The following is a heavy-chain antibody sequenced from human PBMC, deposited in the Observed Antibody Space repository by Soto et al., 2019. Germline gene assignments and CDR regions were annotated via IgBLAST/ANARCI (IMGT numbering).Heavy chain of an antibody. V-gene: IGHV3-74*01. CDR3: GRGASGSYRLDY. CDR2: INSDGSST. J-gene: IGHJ4*02. D-gene: IGHD3-10*01. CDR1: GFTFSSYW. Sequence: EVQLVEFGGGLVQPGGSLRLSCAASGFTFSSYWMHWVRQAPGKGLVWVSRINSDGSSTNYADSVKGQFTISRDNAKKTLYLQMNSLRAEDTAVYYCGRGASGSYRLDYWGQGTLVTVSS.